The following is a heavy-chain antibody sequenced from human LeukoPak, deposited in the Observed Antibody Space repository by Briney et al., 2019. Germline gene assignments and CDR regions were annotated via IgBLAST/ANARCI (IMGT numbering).Heavy chain of an antibody. V-gene: IGHV1-46*01. CDR2: IIPSGGST. Sequence: ASVKVSCKASGYTFTSYYMHWVRQAPGQGLEWMGIIIPSGGSTSYAQKFQGRVTMTRDTSTSTVYMELSSLRSEDTAVYYCARDPTTVVTHESYYFDYWGQGTLVTVSS. J-gene: IGHJ4*02. D-gene: IGHD4-23*01. CDR3: ARDPTTVVTHESYYFDY. CDR1: GYTFTSYY.